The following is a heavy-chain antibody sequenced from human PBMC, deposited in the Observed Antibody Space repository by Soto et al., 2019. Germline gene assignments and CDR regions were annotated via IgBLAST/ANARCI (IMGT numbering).Heavy chain of an antibody. CDR3: AITYCRVNSCPRDFEF. J-gene: IGHJ4*02. Sequence: QVQVVQSGAEVKKPESSVKVSCKPSGGTFNTYTVNWVRLAPGHGLEWMGRFIPILAMANYAQKFQERGTITSDRSTCTAYMELNSLTSDDTAVYSCAITYCRVNSCPRDFEFLGPGTRVTVS. CDR2: FIPILAMA. D-gene: IGHD2-21*01. V-gene: IGHV1-69*02. CDR1: GGTFNTYT.